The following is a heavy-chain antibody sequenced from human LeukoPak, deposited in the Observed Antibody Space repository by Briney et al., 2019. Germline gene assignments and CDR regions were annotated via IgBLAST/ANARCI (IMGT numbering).Heavy chain of an antibody. Sequence: SETLSLTCTVSGGSISSGGYYWSWIRQHPGKGLEWIGYIYYSGSTYYNPSLKSRVTISVDTSKNQFSLKLSSVTAADTAVYYCAREGGGINSTPAFDIWGQGTMVTVSS. CDR3: AREGGGINSTPAFDI. D-gene: IGHD3-3*01. CDR1: GGSISSGGYY. CDR2: IYYSGST. V-gene: IGHV4-31*03. J-gene: IGHJ3*02.